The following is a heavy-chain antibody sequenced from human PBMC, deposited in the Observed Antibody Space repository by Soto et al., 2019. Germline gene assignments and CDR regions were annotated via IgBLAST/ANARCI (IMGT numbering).Heavy chain of an antibody. CDR3: ARAAHPYCSGGSYVAGRDY. Sequence: EQGLEWIGEIKHSGSTNYNPSLKSRVAISVGTSKNQCSLKLSSVSAADTAVYYCARAAHPYCSGGSYVAGRDYWGQGTLVTVSS. CDR2: IKHSGST. D-gene: IGHD2-15*01. V-gene: IGHV4-34*01. J-gene: IGHJ4*02.